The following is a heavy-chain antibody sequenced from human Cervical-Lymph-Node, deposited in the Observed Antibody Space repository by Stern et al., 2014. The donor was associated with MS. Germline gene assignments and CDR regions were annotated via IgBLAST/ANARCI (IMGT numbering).Heavy chain of an antibody. V-gene: IGHV3-23*04. J-gene: IGHJ5*02. CDR3: AGSSSPIPPSNWFDP. D-gene: IGHD2-2*01. CDR2: ISVGGGST. CDR1: GLTSSIYA. Sequence: EVQLVESGGGLIHPGGSLRLSCAASGLTSSIYAMNWVRQAPGQGLEWVSAISVGGGSTCYAASVKGRFTISRDNSKNTLYLQMKSLRAEDTAVYYCAGSSSPIPPSNWFDPWGQGTLVTVSS.